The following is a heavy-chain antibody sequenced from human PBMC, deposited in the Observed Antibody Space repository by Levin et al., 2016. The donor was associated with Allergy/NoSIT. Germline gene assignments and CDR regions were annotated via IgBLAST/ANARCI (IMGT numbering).Heavy chain of an antibody. CDR2: IYYSGST. CDR3: ASSITGTTLLGY. D-gene: IGHD1-7*01. V-gene: IGHV4-39*01. Sequence: PGKGLEWIGSIYYSGSTYYNPPLKSRVTISVDTSKNQFSLKLSSVTAADTAVYYCASSITGTTLLGYWGQGTLVTVSS. J-gene: IGHJ4*02.